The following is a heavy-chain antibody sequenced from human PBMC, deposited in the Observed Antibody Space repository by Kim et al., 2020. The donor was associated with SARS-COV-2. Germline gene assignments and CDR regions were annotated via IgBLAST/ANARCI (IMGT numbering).Heavy chain of an antibody. CDR1: GFTFTNSG. V-gene: IGHV3-30*18. D-gene: IGHD3-10*02. Sequence: GGSLRLSCAASGFTFTNSGIHWVRQAPGKGLEWVALISDNGINKYYADSVKGRFTISRDNSKNTVYLQMNSLRAEDTAVYSCAKVLFSDDGFWGQGTLVT. J-gene: IGHJ4*02. CDR3: AKVLFSDDGF. CDR2: ISDNGINK.